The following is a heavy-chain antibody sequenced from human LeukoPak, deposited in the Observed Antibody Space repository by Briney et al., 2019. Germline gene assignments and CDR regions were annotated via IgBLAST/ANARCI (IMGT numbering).Heavy chain of an antibody. D-gene: IGHD1-7*01. V-gene: IGHV3-33*01. J-gene: IGHJ2*01. CDR3: ARDLRRLGLHFDL. CDR1: GFTFSSYG. CDR2: IWYDGSNK. Sequence: GGSLRLSCAASGFTFSSYGMHWVRQAPGKGLEWVAVIWYDGSNKYYADSVKGRFTISRDNSKNTLYLQMNSLGAEDTAVYYCARDLRRLGLHFDLWGRGTLVTVSS.